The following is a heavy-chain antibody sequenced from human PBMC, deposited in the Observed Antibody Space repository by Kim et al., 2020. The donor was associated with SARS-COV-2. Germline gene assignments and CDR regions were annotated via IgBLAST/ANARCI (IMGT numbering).Heavy chain of an antibody. Sequence: SETLSLTCTVSGGSISSSSYYWGWIRQPPGKGLEWIGSIYYSGSTYYNPSLKSRVTISVDTSKNHFSLKLSSVTAADTAVYYCASPGNSSSFFSALLSSVYFDYWGQGTLVTVSS. CDR1: GGSISSSSYY. D-gene: IGHD6-13*01. CDR2: IYYSGST. J-gene: IGHJ4*02. CDR3: ASPGNSSSFFSALLSSVYFDY. V-gene: IGHV4-39*01.